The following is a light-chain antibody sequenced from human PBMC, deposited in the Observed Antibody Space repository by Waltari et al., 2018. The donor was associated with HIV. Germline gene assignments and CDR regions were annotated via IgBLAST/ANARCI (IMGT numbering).Light chain of an antibody. CDR1: QGVGTN. J-gene: IGKJ2*01. Sequence: EIILTQSPAILSASPGDRVTLTCRASQGVGTNLAWYQQKSGQAPRRLLARCRTPAPGGPGRFSGSGSGTYFTLTISNLQSDDFAVYYCQQFENWPSYTFGQGTKL. CDR3: QQFENWPSYT. CDR2: RCR. V-gene: IGKV3-15*01.